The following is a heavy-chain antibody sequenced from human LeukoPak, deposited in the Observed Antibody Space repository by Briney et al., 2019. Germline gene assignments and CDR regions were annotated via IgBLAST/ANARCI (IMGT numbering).Heavy chain of an antibody. CDR2: IYTSGST. V-gene: IGHV4-61*02. CDR3: ARGKYYDSSGYFAY. J-gene: IGHJ4*02. CDR1: GGSISSGSYY. Sequence: SETLSLTCTVSGGSISSGSYYWSWIRQPAGKGLEWIGRIYTSGSTNYNPSLKSRVTISVDTSKNQFSLKLSSVTAADTAVYYCARGKYYDSSGYFAYWGQGTLVTVSS. D-gene: IGHD3-22*01.